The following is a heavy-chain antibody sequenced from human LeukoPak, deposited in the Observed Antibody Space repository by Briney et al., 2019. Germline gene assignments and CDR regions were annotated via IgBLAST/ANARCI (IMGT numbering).Heavy chain of an antibody. CDR1: GYTFTGYY. J-gene: IGHJ4*02. CDR3: ARDLGGIVVVPDY. Sequence: GASVKVSCKASGYTFTGYYMHWVRQAPGQGLEWMGWINPNSGGTNYAQKFQGRVTMTRDTSISTAYMELSRLRSDDTAVYYCARDLGGIVVVPDYWGQGTLVTVSS. CDR2: INPNSGGT. V-gene: IGHV1-2*02. D-gene: IGHD3-22*01.